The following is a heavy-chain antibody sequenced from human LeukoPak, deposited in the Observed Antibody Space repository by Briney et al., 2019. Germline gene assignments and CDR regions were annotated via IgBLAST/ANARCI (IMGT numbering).Heavy chain of an antibody. CDR1: GDSISSGDYY. CDR3: AREIYDILTGYPDAFDI. V-gene: IGHV4-61*02. J-gene: IGHJ3*02. CDR2: ISSSGST. Sequence: PSETLSLTCTVSGDSISSGDYYWSWIRQPAGKGLEWIGRISSSGSTNYNPSLKSRVTISVDTSKNQFSLKLSSVTAADTAVYYCAREIYDILTGYPDAFDIWGQGTMVTVSS. D-gene: IGHD3-9*01.